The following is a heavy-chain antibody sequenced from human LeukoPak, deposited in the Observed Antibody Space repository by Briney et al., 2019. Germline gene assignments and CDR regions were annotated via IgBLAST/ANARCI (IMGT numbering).Heavy chain of an antibody. CDR1: GGSISSYY. CDR3: ARDPSLFGGYFDY. D-gene: IGHD3-10*01. V-gene: IGHV4-59*01. CDR2: LFYSGST. J-gene: IGHJ4*02. Sequence: SETLSLTCTVSGGSISSYYWSWIRQPPGKGLEWIAYLFYSGSTDYNPSLKSRVTISVDTSKNQFSLKLSSVTAADTAVYYCARDPSLFGGYFDYWGQGALVTVSS.